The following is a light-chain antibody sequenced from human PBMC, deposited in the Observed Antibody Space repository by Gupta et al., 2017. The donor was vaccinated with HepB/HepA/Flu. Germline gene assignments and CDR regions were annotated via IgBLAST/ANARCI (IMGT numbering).Light chain of an antibody. CDR1: QSILYRSNNKNY. V-gene: IGKV4-1*01. Sequence: DIVMTQSPDSLAVSLGERATINCKSSQSILYRSNNKNYLAWYQQKPGQPPKLLIYWASTRESGVPDRFSGSGSGTDFTLTISSLQAEDVAVYYCQQYDNTPSSFGQGTRLEMK. CDR3: QQYDNTPSS. J-gene: IGKJ2*03. CDR2: WAS.